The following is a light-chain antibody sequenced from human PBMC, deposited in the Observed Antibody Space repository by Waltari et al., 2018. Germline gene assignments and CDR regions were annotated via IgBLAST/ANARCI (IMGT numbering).Light chain of an antibody. CDR1: SSNVANYNL. Sequence: QSALTQPASVSGSPGQSITISCTGTSSNVANYNLVSRYQHHPGKAPKLLIYEVSKRPAGISNRFSGSTSGNTASLTISGLQAEDESDYYCCSFAGGNNFEVIFGGGTRLTVL. CDR3: CSFAGGNNFEVI. CDR2: EVS. J-gene: IGLJ2*01. V-gene: IGLV2-23*02.